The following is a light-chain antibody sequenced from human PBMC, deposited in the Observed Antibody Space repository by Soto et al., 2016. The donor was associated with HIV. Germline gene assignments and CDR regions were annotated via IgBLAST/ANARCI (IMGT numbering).Light chain of an antibody. CDR2: PAS. V-gene: IGKV1-9*01. J-gene: IGKJ1*01. CDR1: QGINSY. CDR3: QQLNSYHTWT. Sequence: DIQLTQSPSFLSASVGDRVTITCRASQGINSYLAWYQQKPGKAPNLLIYPASTLQSGVPSRFSGSGSGTEFTLTISSLQSEDFATYYCQQLNSYHTWTFGPRDQGGNQT.